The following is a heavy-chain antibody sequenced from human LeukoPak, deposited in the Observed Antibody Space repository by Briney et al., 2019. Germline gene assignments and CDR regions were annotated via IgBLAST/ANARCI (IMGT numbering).Heavy chain of an antibody. Sequence: PGGSLRLSYAASGFTFSSSSMNWVRQAPGKGLEWVSDISSSSNSIYYADSVRGRFTISRDNAKNSLYLQMNSLRAEDTAVYYCARGRDYSDYWGQGTLVTVSS. J-gene: IGHJ4*02. CDR2: ISSSSNSI. CDR1: GFTFSSSS. CDR3: ARGRDYSDY. D-gene: IGHD3-16*01. V-gene: IGHV3-48*04.